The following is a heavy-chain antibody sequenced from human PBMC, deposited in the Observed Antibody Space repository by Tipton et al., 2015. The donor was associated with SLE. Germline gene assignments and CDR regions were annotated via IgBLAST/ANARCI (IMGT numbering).Heavy chain of an antibody. J-gene: IGHJ4*02. CDR2: VSYTGST. D-gene: IGHD6-19*01. V-gene: IGHV4-61*03. CDR1: GVSLRSGSYY. Sequence: TLSLTCTVSGVSLRSGSYYWTWIRQPPGKALEWIGYVSYTGSTNYNPSLKSRVTLSTDTSKTHFSLHLRSVTAADTAVYFCARGEYSSGWYGDYFNNWGQGALVTVSS. CDR3: ARGEYSSGWYGDYFNN.